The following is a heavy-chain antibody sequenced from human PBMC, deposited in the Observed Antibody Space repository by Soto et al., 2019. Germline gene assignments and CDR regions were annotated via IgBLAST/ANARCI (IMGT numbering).Heavy chain of an antibody. CDR2: MNPNSGNT. CDR1: GYTFTSYD. D-gene: IGHD3-3*01. V-gene: IGHV1-8*01. CDR3: ARGRYYDFWSGYYRTNAFDI. J-gene: IGHJ3*02. Sequence: ASVKVSCKASGYTFTSYDINLVRQATGQGLEWMGWMNPNSGNTGYAQKFQGRVTMTRNTSISTAYMELSSLRSEDTAVYYCARGRYYDFWSGYYRTNAFDIWGQGTMVTVSS.